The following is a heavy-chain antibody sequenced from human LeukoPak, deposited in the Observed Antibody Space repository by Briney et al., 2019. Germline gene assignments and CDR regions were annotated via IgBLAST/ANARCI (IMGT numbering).Heavy chain of an antibody. CDR2: IPYSGTT. CDR3: ARTRYVYYSYMDV. CDR1: GGSISISSYY. D-gene: IGHD1-1*01. J-gene: IGHJ6*03. V-gene: IGHV4-39*01. Sequence: SETLSLTCTVSGGSISISSYYWGWIRQTPGRGLEWIGTIPYSGTTYYNPSLKSRVTISADRSKNQFFLKLNSVTAADTAVYYCARTRYVYYSYMDVWGKGTTVTVSS.